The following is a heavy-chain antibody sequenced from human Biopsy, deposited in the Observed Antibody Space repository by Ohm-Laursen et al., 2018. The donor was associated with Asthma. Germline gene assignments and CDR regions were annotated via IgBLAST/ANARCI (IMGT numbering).Heavy chain of an antibody. J-gene: IGHJ4*02. CDR2: IYSGGTS. CDR3: ARGDSSNWSHYYFDY. CDR1: GFTFGGYA. D-gene: IGHD3-22*01. Sequence: GSLRLSCTAPGFTFGGYAMSWARQAPGKGLEWVSVIYSGGTSHTADSVRGRFTISRDYSKNTLYLQMHSLRAEDTAVYYCARGDSSNWSHYYFDYWGQGTLVTVSS. V-gene: IGHV3-23*03.